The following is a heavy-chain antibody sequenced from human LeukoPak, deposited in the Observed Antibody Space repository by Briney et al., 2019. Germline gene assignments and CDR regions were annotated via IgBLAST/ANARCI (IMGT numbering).Heavy chain of an antibody. V-gene: IGHV1-18*01. CDR1: GYTFTSYG. D-gene: IGHD3-10*01. Sequence: GASVKVSCKASGYTFTSYGISWVRQAPGQGLEWMGWISAYNGNTNYAQKLQGRVTMTTDTSTSTAYMELRSLRSDDTAVYYCARDQEGVLYYYGMDVWGQGTTVTVS. J-gene: IGHJ6*02. CDR3: ARDQEGVLYYYGMDV. CDR2: ISAYNGNT.